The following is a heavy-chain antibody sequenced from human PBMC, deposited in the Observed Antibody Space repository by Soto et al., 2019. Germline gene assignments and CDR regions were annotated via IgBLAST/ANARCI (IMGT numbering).Heavy chain of an antibody. CDR3: ARSLVRNSGYEDY. CDR1: GDSISSGYYY. D-gene: IGHD5-12*01. V-gene: IGHV4-30-4*01. CDR2: IYYSGNT. J-gene: IGHJ4*02. Sequence: SETLSLTCTVSGDSISSGYYYWSWIRQPPGKGLEWMGYIYYSGNTYYKPSLKSRVTISIDTSKNQFSLKLSSVTAADTAVYYCARSLVRNSGYEDYWGQGTLVTVSS.